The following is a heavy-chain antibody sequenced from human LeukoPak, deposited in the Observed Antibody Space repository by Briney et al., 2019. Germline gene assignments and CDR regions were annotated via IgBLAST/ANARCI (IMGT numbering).Heavy chain of an antibody. J-gene: IGHJ4*02. CDR3: ARGPYYDFWSGYFDY. Sequence: GGSLRLSCAASGFTVSRNYMSWVRQAPGKGLEWVSVIYSGGSTYYADSVKGRFTISRDNSKNTLYLQMNSLRAEDTAVYYCARGPYYDFWSGYFDYWGQGTLVTVSS. CDR1: GFTVSRNY. CDR2: IYSGGST. V-gene: IGHV3-53*01. D-gene: IGHD3-3*01.